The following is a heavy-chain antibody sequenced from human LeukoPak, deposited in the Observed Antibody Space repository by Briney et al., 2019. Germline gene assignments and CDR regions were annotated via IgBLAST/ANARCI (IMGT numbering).Heavy chain of an antibody. V-gene: IGHV3-30*04. CDR1: GFTFTSYA. J-gene: IGHJ4*02. D-gene: IGHD6-19*01. CDR2: ISHDDKNR. Sequence: PGRSLRLSCAASGFTFTSYAFHWVRQAPGKGLEWVTVISHDDKNRYHADSVKGRFTISRDNSKNTVYLQMNSLRVEDTAVYFCVRDRDTSGWLYWGQGTLVTVSS. CDR3: VRDRDTSGWLY.